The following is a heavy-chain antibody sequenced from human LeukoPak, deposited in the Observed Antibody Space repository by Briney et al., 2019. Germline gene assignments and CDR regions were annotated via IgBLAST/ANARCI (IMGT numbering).Heavy chain of an antibody. D-gene: IGHD3-22*01. CDR3: ARARTMIVVGDAFDI. J-gene: IGHJ3*02. CDR1: VFTFSDYY. CDR2: IYYSGST. Sequence: GSLRLSCAPSVFTFSDYYMSWIRQPPGKGLEWIGYIYYSGSTNYNPSLKSRVTISVDTSKNQFSLKLSSVTAADTAVYYCARARTMIVVGDAFDIWGQGTMVTASS. V-gene: IGHV4-59*01.